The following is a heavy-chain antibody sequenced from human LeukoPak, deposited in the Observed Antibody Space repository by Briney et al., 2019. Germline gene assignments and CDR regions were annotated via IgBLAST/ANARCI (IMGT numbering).Heavy chain of an antibody. CDR3: ARDPSKFSSGWPADF. Sequence: GGSLRLSCAASGFTFSDYSMNWVRQAPGKGLEWVSSISSGGRYIYYADSVKGRFVISRDNAKNSLYLQMISLRAEDTAVYYCARDPSKFSSGWPADFWGQGTLVTVSS. CDR2: ISSGGRYI. CDR1: GFTFSDYS. V-gene: IGHV3-21*01. J-gene: IGHJ4*02. D-gene: IGHD6-19*01.